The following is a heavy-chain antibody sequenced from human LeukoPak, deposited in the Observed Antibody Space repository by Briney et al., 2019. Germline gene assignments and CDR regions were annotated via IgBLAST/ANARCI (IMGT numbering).Heavy chain of an antibody. CDR1: GFTFDDYA. Sequence: PGGSLRLSCAASGFTFDDYAMHWVRQAPGKGLEWVSGISWNSGSIGYADSVKGRFTISRDNAKNSLYLQMNSLRAGDTALYYCAKDPAVAGTPLNDAFDIWGQGTMVTVSS. CDR2: ISWNSGSI. D-gene: IGHD6-19*01. J-gene: IGHJ3*02. CDR3: AKDPAVAGTPLNDAFDI. V-gene: IGHV3-9*01.